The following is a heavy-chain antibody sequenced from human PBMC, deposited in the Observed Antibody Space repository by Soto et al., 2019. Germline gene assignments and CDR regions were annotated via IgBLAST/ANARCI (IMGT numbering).Heavy chain of an antibody. CDR3: AKGDCSGGRCYRGFDY. CDR2: VSASGSIT. Sequence: PXGSLILSCAASGFTFSSYDMSWVRQAPGKGLEWVSGVSASGSITSYADSAKGRFTISRDNAKNTMFLQMKSLRAEDTAVYFCAKGDCSGGRCYRGFDYWGQGTLVTVSS. D-gene: IGHD2-15*01. J-gene: IGHJ4*02. V-gene: IGHV3-23*01. CDR1: GFTFSSYD.